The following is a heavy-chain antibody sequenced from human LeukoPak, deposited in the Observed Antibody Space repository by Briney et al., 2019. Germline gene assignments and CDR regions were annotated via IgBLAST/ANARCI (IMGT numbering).Heavy chain of an antibody. V-gene: IGHV4-39*01. Sequence: SETLSLTCTVSGGSISSSSYYWGWIRQPPGKGLERSGSIYYSGSTYYNPSLKSRVTISVDTSKNQFSLKLSSVTAADTAVYYCARRALRSSRSYMDVWGKGTTVTVSS. CDR2: IYYSGST. J-gene: IGHJ6*03. D-gene: IGHD3-3*01. CDR3: ARRALRSSRSYMDV. CDR1: GGSISSSSYY.